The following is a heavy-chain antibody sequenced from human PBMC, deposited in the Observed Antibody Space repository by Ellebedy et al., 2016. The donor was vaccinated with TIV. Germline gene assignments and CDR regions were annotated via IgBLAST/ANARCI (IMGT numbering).Heavy chain of an antibody. CDR1: GLSISGHF. D-gene: IGHD2/OR15-2a*01. CDR2: ISYDGTHT. V-gene: IGHV3-30*03. J-gene: IGHJ6*02. CDR3: ARDQKYTSTIVIGPRTMDV. Sequence: GESLKISCAASGLSISGHFMSWFRQAPGKGLEWVAVISYDGTHTYYADFVRGRFTVSRDNSKHTLYLQMNSLKAEDTAVYYCARDQKYTSTIVIGPRTMDVWGQGTTVTVSS.